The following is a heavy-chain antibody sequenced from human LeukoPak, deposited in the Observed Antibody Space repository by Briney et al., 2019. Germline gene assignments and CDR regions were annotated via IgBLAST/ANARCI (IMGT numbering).Heavy chain of an antibody. Sequence: SVNVSCKASGGTFSSYAISWVRQAPGQGLEWMGGIIPIFGTANYAQKFQGRVTITADESTSTAYMELSSLRSEDTAVYYCARAYYYDSSGYYPGYNWFDPWGQGTLVTVSS. D-gene: IGHD3-22*01. CDR1: GGTFSSYA. CDR3: ARAYYYDSSGYYPGYNWFDP. CDR2: IIPIFGTA. J-gene: IGHJ5*02. V-gene: IGHV1-69*01.